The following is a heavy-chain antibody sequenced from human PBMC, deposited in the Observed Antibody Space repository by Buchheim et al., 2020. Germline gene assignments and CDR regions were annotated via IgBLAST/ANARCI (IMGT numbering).Heavy chain of an antibody. CDR3: ARHWGYYDFWSGYYMLDWFDP. CDR2: IDPSDSYT. CDR1: GYSFTSYW. V-gene: IGHV5-10-1*03. Sequence: EVQLVQSGAEVKKPGESLRISCKGSGYSFTSYWISWVRQMPGKGLEWMGRIDPSDSYTNYSPSFQGHVTISADKSISTAYLKWSSLKASDTAMYYCARHWGYYDFWSGYYMLDWFDPWGQGTL. D-gene: IGHD3-3*01. J-gene: IGHJ5*02.